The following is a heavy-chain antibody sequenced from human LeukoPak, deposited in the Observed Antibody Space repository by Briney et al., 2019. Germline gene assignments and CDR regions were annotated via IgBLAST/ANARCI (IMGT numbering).Heavy chain of an antibody. J-gene: IGHJ3*02. CDR1: GYTLTELS. CDR2: FDPEDGET. Sequence: ASVKASCKVSGYTLTELSMHWVRQAPGKGLEWMGGFDPEDGETIYAQKFQGRVTMTEDTSTDTAYMELSSLRSEDTAVYYCATDAPEGLRDAFDIWGQGTMVTVSS. V-gene: IGHV1-24*01. CDR3: ATDAPEGLRDAFDI.